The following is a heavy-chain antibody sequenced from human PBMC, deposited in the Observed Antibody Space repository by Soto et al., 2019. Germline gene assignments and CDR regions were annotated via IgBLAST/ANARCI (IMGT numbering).Heavy chain of an antibody. CDR2: ISAYNGNT. J-gene: IGHJ4*02. CDR3: ARDGYYDILTGYYSGRFDY. Sequence: QVQLVQSGAEVKKPGASVKVSCKASGYTFTSYGISWVRQAPGQGREWMGWISAYNGNTNYAQKLQGRVTMTTDTSTSTAYMELRSLRSDDTAVYYCARDGYYDILTGYYSGRFDYWGQGTLVTVSS. CDR1: GYTFTSYG. D-gene: IGHD3-9*01. V-gene: IGHV1-18*01.